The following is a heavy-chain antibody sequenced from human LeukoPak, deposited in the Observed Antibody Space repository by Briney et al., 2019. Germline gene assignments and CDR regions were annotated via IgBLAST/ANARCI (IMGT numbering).Heavy chain of an antibody. CDR1: GGSISSGDYY. CDR3: ARAPPHYYYDSSGYSL. V-gene: IGHV4-30-4*01. D-gene: IGHD3-22*01. CDR2: IYYSGST. J-gene: IGHJ4*02. Sequence: PSQTLSLTCTVSGGSISSGDYYWSWIRQPPGKGLEWIGYIYYSGSTYYNPSLKSRVTISVDTSKNQFSLKLSSVTAADTAVYYCARAPPHYYYDSSGYSLWGQGTLVTVSS.